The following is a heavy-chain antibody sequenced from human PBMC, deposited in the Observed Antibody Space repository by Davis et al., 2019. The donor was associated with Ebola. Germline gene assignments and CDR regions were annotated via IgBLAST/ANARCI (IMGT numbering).Heavy chain of an antibody. CDR2: ISWGSGSI. CDR3: ARETGVGY. D-gene: IGHD1-26*01. Sequence: SLKISCAASGFTFDDYAMHWFRQAPGKGLDWVSSISWGSGSIAYADSVKGRFTISRDNAKNSLYLQMNSLRAEDTAVYYCARETGVGYWGQGTLVTVSS. CDR1: GFTFDDYA. V-gene: IGHV3-9*01. J-gene: IGHJ4*02.